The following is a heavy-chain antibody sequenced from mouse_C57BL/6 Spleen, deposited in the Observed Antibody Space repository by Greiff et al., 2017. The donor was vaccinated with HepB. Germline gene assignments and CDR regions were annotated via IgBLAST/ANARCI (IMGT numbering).Heavy chain of an antibody. CDR2: ISDGGSYT. V-gene: IGHV5-4*03. D-gene: IGHD4-1*01. Sequence: EVNVVESVGGLVKPGGSLKLSCAASGFTFSSYAMSWVRQTPEKRLEWVATISDGGSYTYYPDNVKGRFTISRDNAKNNRYLQMSHLKSEDTAMYYCARNWSWFAYWGQGTLVTVSA. CDR3: ARNWSWFAY. J-gene: IGHJ3*01. CDR1: GFTFSSYA.